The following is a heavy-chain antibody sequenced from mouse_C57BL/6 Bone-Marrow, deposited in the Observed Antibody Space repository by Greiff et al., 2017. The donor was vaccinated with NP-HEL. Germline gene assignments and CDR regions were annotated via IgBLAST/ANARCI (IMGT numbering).Heavy chain of an antibody. Sequence: VQLQQSGAELARPGASVKMSCKASGYTFTSYTMHWVKQRPGQGLEWIGYINPSSGYTKYNQKFKDKATLTADKSSSTAYMQLSSLTSEDSAVYYCSRFDYGSSWYFDVWGTGTTVTVSS. V-gene: IGHV1-4*01. CDR3: SRFDYGSSWYFDV. CDR2: INPSSGYT. J-gene: IGHJ1*03. CDR1: GYTFTSYT. D-gene: IGHD1-1*01.